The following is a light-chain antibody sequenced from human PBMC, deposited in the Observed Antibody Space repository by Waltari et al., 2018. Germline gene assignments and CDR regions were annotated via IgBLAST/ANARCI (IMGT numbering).Light chain of an antibody. CDR2: WAS. V-gene: IGKV4-1*01. CDR1: QSVLSSSNNKHY. CDR3: QQYYNIPWT. Sequence: DIVMTQSPDSLAVSLGERATINCKSSQSVLSSSNNKHYLAWYQQKPGQPPKLLIYWASTRESGVPDRFSGSGSGTDFTLTISSLQAEDVAVYYCQQYYNIPWTFGQGTKVEIK. J-gene: IGKJ1*01.